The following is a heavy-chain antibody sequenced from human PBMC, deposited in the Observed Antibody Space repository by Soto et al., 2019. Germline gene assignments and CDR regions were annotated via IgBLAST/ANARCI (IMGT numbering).Heavy chain of an antibody. Sequence: QVQLVQSGAEVKKPGSSVKVSCKASGGTFSSYAISWVRQAPGQGLEWMGGIIPIFGTANYAQKFHGRVTITASESTSTSYMERSSLRSEDTAVYYWASYYSGYAQVYYYGMDVWGQGTTVTVSS. V-gene: IGHV1-69*01. D-gene: IGHD5-12*01. CDR1: GGTFSSYA. CDR3: ASYYSGYAQVYYYGMDV. J-gene: IGHJ6*02. CDR2: IIPIFGTA.